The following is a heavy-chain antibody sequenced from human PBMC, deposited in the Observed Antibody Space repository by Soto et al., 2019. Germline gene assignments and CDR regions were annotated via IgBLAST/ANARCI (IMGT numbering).Heavy chain of an antibody. CDR1: GDSVSTGSKY. V-gene: IGHV4-61*01. D-gene: IGHD6-19*01. CDR2: IYSSGST. CDR3: ARSGGGSGWL. Sequence: ASETLSVNCTVSGDSVSTGSKYWSWSRQPPGKALEWIAYIYSSGSTNYNPSLKSRVTISRDTSKNQFSLKMTSVTAEDTAVYYCARSGGGSGWLGGQGTLVTVSS. J-gene: IGHJ4*02.